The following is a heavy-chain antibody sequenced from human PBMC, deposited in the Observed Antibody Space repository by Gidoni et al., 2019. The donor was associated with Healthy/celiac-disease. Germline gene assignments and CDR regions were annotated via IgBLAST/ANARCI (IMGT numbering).Heavy chain of an antibody. V-gene: IGHV4-59*01. J-gene: IGHJ4*02. Sequence: QVQLQESGPGLVKPSETLSLTCTVSGGSISSYYWSWIRQPPGKGLEWIGYIYYSGSTNYNPSLKSRVTISVDTSKNQFSLKLSSVTAADTAVYYCARGGDIDYWGQGTLVTVSS. CDR1: GGSISSYY. D-gene: IGHD3-16*01. CDR3: ARGGDIDY. CDR2: IYYSGST.